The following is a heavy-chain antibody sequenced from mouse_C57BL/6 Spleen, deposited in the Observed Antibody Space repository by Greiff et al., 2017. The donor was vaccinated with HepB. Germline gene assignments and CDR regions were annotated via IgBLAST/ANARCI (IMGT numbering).Heavy chain of an antibody. CDR1: GFNIKDYY. V-gene: IGHV14-1*01. CDR3: TRYYYGSSPFAY. Sequence: VQLQQSGAELVRPGASVKLSCTASGFNIKDYYMHWVKQRPEQGLGWIGRIDPEDGDTEYAPKFQGKATMTADTSSNTAYLQLSSLTSEDTAVYYCTRYYYGSSPFAYWGQGTLVTVSA. J-gene: IGHJ3*01. D-gene: IGHD1-1*01. CDR2: IDPEDGDT.